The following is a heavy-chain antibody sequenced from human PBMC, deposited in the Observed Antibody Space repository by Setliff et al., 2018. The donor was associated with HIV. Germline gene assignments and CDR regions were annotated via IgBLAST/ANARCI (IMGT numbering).Heavy chain of an antibody. CDR2: INRDGSST. V-gene: IGHV3-74*01. Sequence: GGSLRLSCAASGFTFSTYWMHWVRQVPGKGLVWVSHINRDGSSTTYVDSVKGRFTISRDNAKNTLYLQMNSLRAEDTAVYYCAREGLGGSFDCWGQGTLVT. J-gene: IGHJ4*02. CDR3: AREGLGGSFDC. CDR1: GFTFSTYW. D-gene: IGHD2-15*01.